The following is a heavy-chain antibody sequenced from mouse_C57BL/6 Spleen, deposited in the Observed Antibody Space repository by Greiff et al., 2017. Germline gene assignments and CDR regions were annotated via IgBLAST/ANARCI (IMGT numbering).Heavy chain of an antibody. CDR2: ISSGGSYT. CDR3: ARQRGNHWYFDV. Sequence: EVKLVESGGDLVKPGGSLKLSCAASGFTFSSYGMSWVRQTPDKRLEWVATISSGGSYTYYPDSVKGRFTSSRDNAKNTLYLQMSSLKSEDTAMYYWARQRGNHWYFDVWGTGTTVTVSS. J-gene: IGHJ1*03. D-gene: IGHD2-1*01. CDR1: GFTFSSYG. V-gene: IGHV5-6*02.